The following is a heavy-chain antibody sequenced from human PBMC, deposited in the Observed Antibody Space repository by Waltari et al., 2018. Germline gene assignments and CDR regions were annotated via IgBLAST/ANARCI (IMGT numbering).Heavy chain of an antibody. J-gene: IGHJ6*03. CDR3: ARGTPSFYHYMDV. CDR1: GGSLSGFY. CDR2: IYDSWTT. Sequence: QVQLQESGPGLVKPSETLSVTCTVSGGSLSGFYWSWIRQSPGKGLEWIAFIYDSWTTKYNPSLKSRVTISVDTSKNRFTLKLGSATAADTALYYCARGTPSFYHYMDVWGKGTTVIVSS. V-gene: IGHV4-59*01.